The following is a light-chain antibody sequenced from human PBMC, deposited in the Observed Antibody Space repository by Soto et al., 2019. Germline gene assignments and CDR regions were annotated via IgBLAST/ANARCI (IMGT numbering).Light chain of an antibody. CDR2: DAS. CDR1: QRVDRW. V-gene: IGKV1-5*01. CDR3: QHYNSYSEA. Sequence: DIQMTQSPATLSASVGYRVTITCRASQRVDRWLAWYQQKPGQAPKLLISDASTLKSGVPSRFSGSGSGTEFTLTISSLQPDDFATYYCQHYNSYSEAFGQGTKVDIK. J-gene: IGKJ1*01.